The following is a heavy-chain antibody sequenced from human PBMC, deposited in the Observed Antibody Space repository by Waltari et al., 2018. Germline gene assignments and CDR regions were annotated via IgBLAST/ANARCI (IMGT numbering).Heavy chain of an antibody. D-gene: IGHD1-26*01. CDR1: GFTFSSYW. Sequence: EVQLVESGGGLVQPGGSLRLSCAASGFTFSSYWMSWVRQAPGKGLGWVANIKQEGSEKYYVDTVKGRFTISRDNAKNSLYLQMNSLRAEDTAVYYCARDPSYSYYFDYWGQGTLVTVSS. CDR3: ARDPSYSYYFDY. J-gene: IGHJ4*02. V-gene: IGHV3-7*01. CDR2: IKQEGSEK.